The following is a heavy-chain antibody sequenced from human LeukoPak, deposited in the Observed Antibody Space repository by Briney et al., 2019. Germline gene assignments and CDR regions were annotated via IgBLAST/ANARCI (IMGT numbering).Heavy chain of an antibody. CDR2: ISYDGTNQ. J-gene: IGHJ3*02. D-gene: IGHD4-17*01. CDR3: AKATAQQHIYADYDALDI. Sequence: GRSLRLSCAGSGFTFNAYAMHWVRQAPGKGLEWVAVISYDGTNQYYADSVRGRFTISRDNSKNTLSLHMNSLTVEDTAVYYCAKATAQQHIYADYDALDIWGLGTMLTVSS. V-gene: IGHV3-30*18. CDR1: GFTFNAYA.